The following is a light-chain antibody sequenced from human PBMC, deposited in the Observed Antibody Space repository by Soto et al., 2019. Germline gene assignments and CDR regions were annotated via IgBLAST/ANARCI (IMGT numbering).Light chain of an antibody. CDR1: LSISGW. Sequence: DIQLTQSPSTLSASIGDTVTITCRASLSISGWLAWYQQAPGKAPKLLIYAASTLENGVPSRFTGSGSETEFTLTVNSLQPEDSATYYCQQYDDYITFGQGTRLEIK. CDR3: QQYDDYIT. CDR2: AAS. J-gene: IGKJ5*01. V-gene: IGKV1-5*01.